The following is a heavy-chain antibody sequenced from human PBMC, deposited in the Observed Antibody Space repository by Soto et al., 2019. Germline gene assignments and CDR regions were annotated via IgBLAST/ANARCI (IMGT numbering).Heavy chain of an antibody. CDR2: ISAYNGNT. J-gene: IGHJ4*02. V-gene: IGHV1-18*01. D-gene: IGHD2-2*01. CDR3: ATSCSSTSCPIIFYY. Sequence: QVQLVQSGAEVKKPGASVKVSCKASGYTFTSYGISWVRQAPGQGLEWMGWISAYNGNTNYAQKLQGRVTMTTDTSTSTAYMELRSLRSDDTAGYYCATSCSSTSCPIIFYYWGQGTLVTVSS. CDR1: GYTFTSYG.